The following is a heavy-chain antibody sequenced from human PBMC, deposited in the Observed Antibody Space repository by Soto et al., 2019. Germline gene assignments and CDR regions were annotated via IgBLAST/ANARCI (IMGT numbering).Heavy chain of an antibody. J-gene: IGHJ4*02. V-gene: IGHV3-23*01. D-gene: IGHD3-9*01. Sequence: GGSLRLSCAASGFTFSSYAMSWVRQAPGKGLEWVSAISGSGGSTYYADSVKGRFTISRDNSKNTLYLQMNSLRAEDTAVYYCVKDADYDILTGYFQFDYWGQGTLVTVSS. CDR2: ISGSGGST. CDR1: GFTFSSYA. CDR3: VKDADYDILTGYFQFDY.